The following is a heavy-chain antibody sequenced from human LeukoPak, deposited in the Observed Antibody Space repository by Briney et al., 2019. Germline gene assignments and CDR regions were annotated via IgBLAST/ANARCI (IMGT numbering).Heavy chain of an antibody. J-gene: IGHJ4*02. V-gene: IGHV1-69*04. D-gene: IGHD6-13*01. CDR3: ARARYSSSWYSDY. CDR1: GGTFSSSA. Sequence: ASVKVSCKASGGTFSSSAVNWVRQAPGQGLEWMGRIIPILGIANYAQKLQGRVTMTTDTSTSTAYMELRSLRSDDTAVYYCARARYSSSWYSDYWGQGTLVTVSS. CDR2: IIPILGIA.